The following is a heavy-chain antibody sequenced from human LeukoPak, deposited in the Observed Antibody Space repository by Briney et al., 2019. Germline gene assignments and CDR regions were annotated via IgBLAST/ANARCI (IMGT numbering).Heavy chain of an antibody. D-gene: IGHD1-26*01. CDR1: GFTSSDYY. CDR2: ISSSGSSI. CDR3: ASTGLGGASYYYGMDV. Sequence: GGSLRLSCAASGFTSSDYYMSWIRQAPGKGLEWVSYISSSGSSIYYADSVKGRFTISRDNSKNTLYLQMNSLRAEDTAVYYCASTGLGGASYYYGMDVWGQGTTVTVSS. J-gene: IGHJ6*02. V-gene: IGHV3-11*04.